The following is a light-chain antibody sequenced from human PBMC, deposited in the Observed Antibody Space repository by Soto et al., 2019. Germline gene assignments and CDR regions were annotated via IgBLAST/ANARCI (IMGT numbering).Light chain of an antibody. CDR1: SSDIGAYNY. V-gene: IGLV2-14*03. J-gene: IGLJ2*01. Sequence: QSVLTQPASVSGSLRQSITLSCTGTSSDIGAYNYVSWYQQHPGKAPKLKIYEVSNRPSGVSNRFSGSKSGNTASLTISGLQAEDEADYYCSSYTTSSTVVFGGGTQLTVL. CDR3: SSYTTSSTVV. CDR2: EVS.